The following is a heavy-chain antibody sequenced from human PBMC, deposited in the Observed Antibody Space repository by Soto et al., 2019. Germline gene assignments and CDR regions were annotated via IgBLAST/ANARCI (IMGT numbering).Heavy chain of an antibody. J-gene: IGHJ6*02. CDR3: ARIRDVTNGYYYYYGMDV. Sequence: SETLSLACAVYGGSFSGYYWSWIGQPPGRGLEWIGEINHSGSTNYNPSLKSPVTISVDTSKNQFSLKLSSVTAADTAVYYCARIRDVTNGYYYYYGMDVWGQGTTVTVSS. CDR1: GGSFSGYY. D-gene: IGHD1-1*01. CDR2: INHSGST. V-gene: IGHV4-34*01.